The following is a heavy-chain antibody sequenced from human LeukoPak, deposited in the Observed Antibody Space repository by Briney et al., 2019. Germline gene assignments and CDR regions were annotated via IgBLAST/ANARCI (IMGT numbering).Heavy chain of an antibody. J-gene: IGHJ4*02. Sequence: ASVKVSCRDSGSTFTVSYMHWVRQAPGHGLEWMGWINPNSGGTNYAQKFQGRVTMTRDTSISTAYMELSSLISDDTAVYYCARPLNSGAYPVDYWGQGTLVTVSS. V-gene: IGHV1-2*02. D-gene: IGHD1-26*01. CDR1: GSTFTVSY. CDR2: INPNSGGT. CDR3: ARPLNSGAYPVDY.